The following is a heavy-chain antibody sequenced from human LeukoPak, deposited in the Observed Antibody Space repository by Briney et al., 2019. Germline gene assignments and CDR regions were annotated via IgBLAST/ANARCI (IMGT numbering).Heavy chain of an antibody. CDR3: AKDRDILTGYLDY. V-gene: IGHV3-30*18. J-gene: IGHJ4*02. CDR2: ISYDGSNK. CDR1: GFTFSSYG. D-gene: IGHD3-9*01. Sequence: PGRSLRLSCAASGFTFSSYGIHWVRQAPGKGLEWVAVISYDGSNKYYVDSVKGRFTISKDNSKNTLYLQMNSLRAEDTAVYYCAKDRDILTGYLDYWGQGTLVTVSS.